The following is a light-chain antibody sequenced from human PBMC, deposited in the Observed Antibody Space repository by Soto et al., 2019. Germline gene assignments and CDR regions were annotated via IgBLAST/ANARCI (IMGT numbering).Light chain of an antibody. CDR1: SSNFGTRYE. Sequence: QSVLTQTPSLSWSPGQPVSISRGGGSSNFGTRYEVHWYQQLPGPVPSRLIYGDTHRPSAVPARSSGSSSATSASLAITRPRCDDEAYYFSQLFDIRSNRYVIFGGGTKLTVL. CDR2: GDT. CDR3: QLFDIRSNRYVI. V-gene: IGLV1-40*01. J-gene: IGLJ2*01.